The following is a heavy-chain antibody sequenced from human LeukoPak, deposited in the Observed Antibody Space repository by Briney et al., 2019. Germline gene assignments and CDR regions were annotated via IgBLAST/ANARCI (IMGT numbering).Heavy chain of an antibody. J-gene: IGHJ4*02. D-gene: IGHD2-2*02. CDR3: ARAKIVVVPAAIGPFDY. CDR2: IIPIFGTA. CDR1: GGTFSSYA. Sequence: GASVKVSCKASGGTFSSYAISWVRQAPGQGLEWMGGIIPIFGTANYAQKFQGRVTITSDESTSTAYMELSSLRSEDTAVYYCARAKIVVVPAAIGPFDYWGQGTLVTVSS. V-gene: IGHV1-69*13.